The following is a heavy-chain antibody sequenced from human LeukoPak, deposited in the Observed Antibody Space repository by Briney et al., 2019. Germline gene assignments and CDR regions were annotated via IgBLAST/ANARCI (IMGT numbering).Heavy chain of an antibody. J-gene: IGHJ4*02. Sequence: SETLSLTCAVYGGSFSGYYWSWIRQPPGKGLEWIGEINHSGSTNYNPSLKSRVTISVDTSKNQFSLKLSSMTAADTAVYYCARRIATSPGYSSGWFPGATGNFDYWGQGTLVTVSS. D-gene: IGHD6-19*01. V-gene: IGHV4-34*01. CDR3: ARRIATSPGYSSGWFPGATGNFDY. CDR1: GGSFSGYY. CDR2: INHSGST.